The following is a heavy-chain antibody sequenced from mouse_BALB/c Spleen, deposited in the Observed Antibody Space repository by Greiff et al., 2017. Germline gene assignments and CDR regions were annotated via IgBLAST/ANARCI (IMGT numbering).Heavy chain of an antibody. CDR3: AFTTVPWFAY. D-gene: IGHD1-1*01. J-gene: IGHJ3*01. V-gene: IGHV14-1*02. Sequence: VQLQQSGAELVRPGALVKLSCKASGFNIKDYYMHWVKQRPEQGLEWIGWIDPENGNTIYDPKFQGKASITADTSSNTAYLQLSSLTSEDTAVYYCAFTTVPWFAYWGQGTLVTVS. CDR2: IDPENGNT. CDR1: GFNIKDYY.